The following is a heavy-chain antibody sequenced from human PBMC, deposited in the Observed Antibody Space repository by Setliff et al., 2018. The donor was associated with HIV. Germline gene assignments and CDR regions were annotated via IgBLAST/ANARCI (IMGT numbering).Heavy chain of an antibody. CDR3: ARDPAFGAFDI. D-gene: IGHD3-10*01. V-gene: IGHV3-23*01. CDR1: GFTFSSYA. Sequence: GGSLRLSCAASGFTFSSYAMSWVRQAPGKGPQWVSGTSGSGVTTYYADSVKGRFTISRDNSKSTLYLQMNSLRAEDTAVYFCARDPAFGAFDIWGQGTMVTVSS. J-gene: IGHJ3*02. CDR2: TSGSGVTT.